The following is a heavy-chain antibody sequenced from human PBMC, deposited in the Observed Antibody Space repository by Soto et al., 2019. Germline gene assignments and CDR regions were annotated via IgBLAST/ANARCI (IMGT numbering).Heavy chain of an antibody. J-gene: IGHJ3*02. CDR1: GGTFSSYA. CDR2: IIPIFGTA. CDR3: ARPDYYDSSGYYYSRSAFDI. V-gene: IGHV1-69*01. D-gene: IGHD3-22*01. Sequence: QVQLVQSGAEVKKPGSSVKVSCKASGGTFSSYAISWVRQAPGQGLEWMGGIIPIFGTANYAQQFQGRVTITADELTSTAYMELSSLRSEDTAVYYCARPDYYDSSGYYYSRSAFDIWGQGTMVTVSS.